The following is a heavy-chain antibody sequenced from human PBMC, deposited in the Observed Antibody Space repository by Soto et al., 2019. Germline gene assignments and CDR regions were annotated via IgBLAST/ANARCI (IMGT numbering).Heavy chain of an antibody. J-gene: IGHJ4*02. CDR3: ARGGGPYYDMQTRIDY. V-gene: IGHV1-18*01. CDR2: ISAYNGNT. Sequence: ASVKVSCKASGYTFTSYGISWVRQAPGQGLERKGRISAYNGNTNYAQKLQGRVTMTTDTSTSTAYMELRSLRSDDTFVYYCARGGGPYYDMQTRIDYWGQGTLVTVSS. D-gene: IGHD3-9*01. CDR1: GYTFTSYG.